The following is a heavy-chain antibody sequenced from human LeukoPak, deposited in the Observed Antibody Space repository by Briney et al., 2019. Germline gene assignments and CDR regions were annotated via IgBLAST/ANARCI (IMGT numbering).Heavy chain of an antibody. CDR3: ARAAIRGFDY. V-gene: IGHV3-48*01. CDR2: ISSSSSTI. CDR1: GFTFSSYW. J-gene: IGHJ4*02. Sequence: GSLRLSCAASGFTFSSYWMSWVRQAPGKGLEWVSYISSSSSTIYYADSVKGRFTISRDNAKNSLYLQMNSLRAEDTAVYYCARAAIRGFDYWGQGTLVTVSS. D-gene: IGHD2-21*02.